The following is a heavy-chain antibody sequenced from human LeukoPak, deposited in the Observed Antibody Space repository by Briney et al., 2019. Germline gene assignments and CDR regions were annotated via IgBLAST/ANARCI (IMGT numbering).Heavy chain of an antibody. CDR2: ISYDGSNK. D-gene: IGHD3-9*01. CDR1: GFTFSSYG. V-gene: IGHV3-30*18. J-gene: IGHJ4*02. Sequence: GRSLRLSCAASGFTFSSYGMHWVRQAPGKGLEWVAVISYDGSNKYYADSVKGRFTISRDNSKNTLYLQMNSLRAEDTAVYYCAKPHSDYDILVPYFDYWGQGTLVTVSS. CDR3: AKPHSDYDILVPYFDY.